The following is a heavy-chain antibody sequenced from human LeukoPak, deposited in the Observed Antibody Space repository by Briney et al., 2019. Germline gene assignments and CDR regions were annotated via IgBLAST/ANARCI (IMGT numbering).Heavy chain of an antibody. V-gene: IGHV1-69*05. J-gene: IGHJ5*02. D-gene: IGHD3-10*01. CDR2: IIPIFGTA. CDR1: GGTFSSYA. CDR3: ARSEMVRGVINWFDP. Sequence: SVKVSCKPSGGTFSSYAISWVRQAPGQRLEWMGVIIPIFGTANYAQKFQGRVTITTDEFTSTAYMELSSLRSEDRAVYYCARSEMVRGVINWFDPWGQGTLVIVSS.